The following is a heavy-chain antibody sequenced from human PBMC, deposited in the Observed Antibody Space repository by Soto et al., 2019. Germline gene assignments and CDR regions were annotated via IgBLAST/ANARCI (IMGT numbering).Heavy chain of an antibody. J-gene: IGHJ3*02. Sequence: QVQLQESGPGLVKPSQTLSLTCTVSGGSISSGDSYWSWIRQPPGRGLEWIGYIYCSGSTYYTPSLKSRVTISVDTSKNQFSLKLSSVPAADTAVYYCARAAKTYYYDSSGYYYTFDIWGQGTMVTVSS. CDR3: ARAAKTYYYDSSGYYYTFDI. CDR1: GGSISSGDSY. V-gene: IGHV4-30-4*01. CDR2: IYCSGST. D-gene: IGHD3-22*01.